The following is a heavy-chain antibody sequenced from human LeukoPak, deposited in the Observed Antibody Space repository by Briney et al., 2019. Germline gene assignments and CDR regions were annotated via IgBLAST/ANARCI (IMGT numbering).Heavy chain of an antibody. CDR3: AREPLWSGYSYYYYYMDV. J-gene: IGHJ6*03. CDR1: GGSISSSIYY. D-gene: IGHD3-3*01. V-gene: IGHV4-39*07. Sequence: PSETLSLTCIVSGGSISSSIYYWAWVRQPPGKGLEWIGTVFYNGATQYSPSLRSRVTISVDTSKNQLSLKLSSVTAADTAVYYCAREPLWSGYSYYYYYMDVWGKGTTVTVSS. CDR2: VFYNGAT.